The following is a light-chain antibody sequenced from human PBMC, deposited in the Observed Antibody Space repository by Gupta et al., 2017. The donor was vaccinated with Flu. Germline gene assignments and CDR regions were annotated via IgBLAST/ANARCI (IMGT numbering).Light chain of an antibody. CDR1: QSIGSN. CDR2: RAS. V-gene: IGKV3-15*01. CDR3: QQYKNWPPLT. Sequence: EIVMTQSPATLSGSPGERATLSCRASQSIGSNLAWYQQKMGQAPRLLIYRASTRATDIPARFSGSGSGTEFTLTISGLQSEDFAVYYCQQYKNWPPLTFGGGTKVEIK. J-gene: IGKJ4*01.